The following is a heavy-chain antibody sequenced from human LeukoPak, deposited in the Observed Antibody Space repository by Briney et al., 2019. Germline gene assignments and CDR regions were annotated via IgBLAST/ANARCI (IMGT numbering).Heavy chain of an antibody. CDR1: YTFXXXG. V-gene: IGHV1-18*01. CDR3: ARDTPDYYYYGMDV. CDR2: ISAYNGNT. J-gene: IGHJ6*02. Sequence: YTFXXXGISWVRQAPGQGLEWMGWISAYNGNTNYAQKLQGRVTMTTDTSTSTAYMELRSLRSDDTAVYYCARDTPDYYYYGMDVWGQGTTVTVSS.